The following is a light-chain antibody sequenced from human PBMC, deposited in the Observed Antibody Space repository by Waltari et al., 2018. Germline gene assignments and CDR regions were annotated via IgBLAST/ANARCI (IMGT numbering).Light chain of an antibody. V-gene: IGLV2-8*01. CDR3: NSFAGSDTVV. CDR2: DVN. J-gene: IGLJ2*01. CDR1: SGDIGAYNS. Sequence: QSALTQPPSASGSPGQSVTISCTGTSGDIGAYNSVNCYRQHPGKVPKLMIYDVNRRPSGVPDRFSSSKSGNTASLTVSGLQPEDEAVYYCNSFAGSDTVVFGGGTTLTVL.